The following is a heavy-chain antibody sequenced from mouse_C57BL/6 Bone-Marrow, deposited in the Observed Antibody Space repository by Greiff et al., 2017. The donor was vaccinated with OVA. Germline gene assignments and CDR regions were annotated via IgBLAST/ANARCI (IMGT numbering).Heavy chain of an antibody. CDR1: GFNIKDDY. J-gene: IGHJ2*01. CDR3: TTGLWLLFDY. Sequence: EVQLQQSGAELVRPGASVKLSCTASGFNIKDDYMHWVKQRPEQGLEWIGWIDPENGDTEYASKFQGKATITADTSSNTAYLQLSSLTSEDTAVYYCTTGLWLLFDYWGQGTTLTVSS. D-gene: IGHD2-2*01. V-gene: IGHV14-4*01. CDR2: IDPENGDT.